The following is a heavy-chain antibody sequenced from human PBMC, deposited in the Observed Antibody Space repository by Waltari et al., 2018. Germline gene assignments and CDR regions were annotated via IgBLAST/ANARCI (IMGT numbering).Heavy chain of an antibody. J-gene: IGHJ4*02. V-gene: IGHV1-2*02. CDR2: INPNSGGT. Sequence: QVQLVQSGAEVKKPGASVKVSCKASGYTFTGYYMHWVRQAPGQGLEWMGWINPNSGGTNYAQKFQGRVTMTRDTSISTAYMELSRLRSDDTAVYYCAREGTRGYCSGGSCWGYWGQGTLVTVSS. CDR1: GYTFTGYY. D-gene: IGHD2-15*01. CDR3: AREGTRGYCSGGSCWGY.